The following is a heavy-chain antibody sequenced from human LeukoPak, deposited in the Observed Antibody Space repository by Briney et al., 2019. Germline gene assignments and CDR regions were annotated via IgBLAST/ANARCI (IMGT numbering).Heavy chain of an antibody. V-gene: IGHV1-46*01. D-gene: IGHD6-13*01. CDR1: GYTFTSYY. CDR3: ARDGSGIAAAGVISGSYYYYYYMDV. J-gene: IGHJ6*03. CDR2: INPSGGST. Sequence: GASVKVSCKASGYTFTSYYMHWVRQAPGQGLEWMGIINPSGGSTSYAQKFQGRVTMTRDTSTSTVYMELSSLRSEDTAVYYCARDGSGIAAAGVISGSYYYYYYMDVWGKGTTVTVSS.